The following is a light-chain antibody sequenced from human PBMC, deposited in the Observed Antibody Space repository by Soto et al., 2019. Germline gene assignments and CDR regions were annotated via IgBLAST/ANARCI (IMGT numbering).Light chain of an antibody. V-gene: IGKV1-5*01. CDR3: QQSYSTPPT. CDR1: QTISSW. Sequence: DIQMTQSPSTLPASVGDRVTITCRASQTISSWLAWYQQKPGKAPDLLIYDASRLAGGVPSRFSGSGSGTEFTLTISSLQPEDFATYYCQQSYSTPPTFGQGTRLEI. CDR2: DAS. J-gene: IGKJ5*01.